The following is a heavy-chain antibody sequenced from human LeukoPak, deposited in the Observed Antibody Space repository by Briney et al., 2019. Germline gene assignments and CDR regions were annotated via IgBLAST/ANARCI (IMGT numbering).Heavy chain of an antibody. V-gene: IGHV4-59*12. CDR2: IYYSGST. CDR3: VREYNWLWFDP. D-gene: IGHD1-20*01. Sequence: SETLSLTCIVSGDSFSSYQWSWVRQPPGKGLEWIGYIYYSGSTNYNPSLKSRVTISVDTSKNQFSLKMRSVTAADTAVYYCVREYNWLWFDPWDQGTLVTVSS. J-gene: IGHJ5*02. CDR1: GDSFSSYQ.